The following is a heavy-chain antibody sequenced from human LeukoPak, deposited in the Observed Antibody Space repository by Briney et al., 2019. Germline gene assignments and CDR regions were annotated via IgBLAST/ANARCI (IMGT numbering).Heavy chain of an antibody. Sequence: KPSETLSLTCTVSGGSISSSSYYWGWIRQPPGKGLEWIGSIYYSGSTYYNPSLKSRVTISVDKSKNQFSLKLSSVTAADTAVYYCARVEVAGYGGPGRKNFDYWGQGTLVTVSS. V-gene: IGHV4-39*07. CDR1: GGSISSSSYY. J-gene: IGHJ4*02. CDR3: ARVEVAGYGGPGRKNFDY. D-gene: IGHD3-10*01. CDR2: IYYSGST.